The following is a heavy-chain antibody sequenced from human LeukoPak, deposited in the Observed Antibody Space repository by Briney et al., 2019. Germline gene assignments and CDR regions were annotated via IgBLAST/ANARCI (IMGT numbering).Heavy chain of an antibody. D-gene: IGHD6-19*01. CDR1: GGSISSGSYY. Sequence: SETLSLTCTVSGGSISSGSYYWSWIRQPPGKGLEWIGYIYYSGSTNYNPSPKSRVTISVDTSKNQFSLKLSSVTAADTAVYYCATYSSGWYPYYFDYWGQGTLVTVSS. V-gene: IGHV4-61*01. J-gene: IGHJ4*02. CDR3: ATYSSGWYPYYFDY. CDR2: IYYSGST.